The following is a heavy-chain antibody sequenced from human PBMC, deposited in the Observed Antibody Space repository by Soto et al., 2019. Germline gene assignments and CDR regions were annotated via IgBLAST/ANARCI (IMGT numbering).Heavy chain of an antibody. CDR2: ITPIFGTA. V-gene: IGHV1-69*06. CDR3: AAGFSSGSADY. Sequence: GASVKVSCKASGGTFRTYAISWVRQAPGQGLEWMGGITPIFGTANYAQKVQGRVTITADKSTSTAYMELSSLKSEDTAVYYCAAGFSSGSADYWGQGILVTVSS. CDR1: GGTFRTYA. D-gene: IGHD6-19*01. J-gene: IGHJ4*02.